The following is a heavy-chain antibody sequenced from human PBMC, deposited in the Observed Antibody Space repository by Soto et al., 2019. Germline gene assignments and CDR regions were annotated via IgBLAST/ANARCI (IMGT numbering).Heavy chain of an antibody. CDR1: GFTFSSYA. Sequence: PGGSLRLSCAASGFTFSSYAMSWVRQAPGRGLEWVSSISGGGGGTTYYADSVKGRFTISRDISKNTLYLQMNSLRAEDTAVYYCAKNVWGITIFGGMDVWGQGTTVTVSS. J-gene: IGHJ6*02. CDR3: AKNVWGITIFGGMDV. V-gene: IGHV3-23*01. CDR2: ISGGGGGTT. D-gene: IGHD3-9*01.